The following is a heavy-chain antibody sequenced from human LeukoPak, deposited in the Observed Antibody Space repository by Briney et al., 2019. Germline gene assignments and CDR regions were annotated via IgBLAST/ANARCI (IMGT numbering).Heavy chain of an antibody. V-gene: IGHV4-34*01. CDR1: GGSFSGYY. D-gene: IGHD2-15*01. J-gene: IGHJ4*02. CDR2: INHSGST. Sequence: PSETLSLTCAVYGGSFSGYYWSWIRQPPGKGLEWIGEINHSGSTNYNPSLKSRATISVDTSKNQFSLKLSSVTAADTAVYYCARGSSGCSGGSCYSAVGDYWGQGTLVTVSS. CDR3: ARGSSGCSGGSCYSAVGDY.